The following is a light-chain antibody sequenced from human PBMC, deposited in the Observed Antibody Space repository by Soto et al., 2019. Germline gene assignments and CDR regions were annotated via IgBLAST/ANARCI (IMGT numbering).Light chain of an antibody. V-gene: IGKV1-5*03. CDR1: QSLNSE. J-gene: IGKJ4*01. Sequence: DIQMTQSPSTLSASVGDRVTITCRASQSLNSELAWYQQKPGKAPKLLIYQASSLKGGVPSRFTVTGSGTEFTLTISSLQPDDSATYYCQQYNAYSLTFGGGTKVEIK. CDR2: QAS. CDR3: QQYNAYSLT.